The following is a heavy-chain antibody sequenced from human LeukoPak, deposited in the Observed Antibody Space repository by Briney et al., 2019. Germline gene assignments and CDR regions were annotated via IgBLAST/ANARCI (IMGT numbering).Heavy chain of an antibody. V-gene: IGHV4-39*01. CDR1: GGSISSSSYY. CDR2: IYYSGST. J-gene: IGHJ4*02. Sequence: SETLSLTCTVSGGSISSSSYYWGWIRQPPGKGLEWIGSIYYSGSTYYNPSLKSRVTTSVDTSKNQFSLKLSSVTAADTAVYYCARHRASWHRDFDYWGQGTLVTVSS. CDR3: ARHRASWHRDFDY. D-gene: IGHD2-2*01.